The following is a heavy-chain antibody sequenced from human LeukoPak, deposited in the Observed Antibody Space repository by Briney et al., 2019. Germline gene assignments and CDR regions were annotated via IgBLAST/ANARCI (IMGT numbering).Heavy chain of an antibody. D-gene: IGHD3-16*02. CDR3: ARDELVRVGELSNYQNAFDI. V-gene: IGHV3-11*04. CDR2: ISSSGSTI. CDR1: GFTFSDYY. J-gene: IGHJ3*02. Sequence: GGSLRLSCAASGFTFSDYYMSWIRQAPGKGLEWVAYISSSGSTIYYADSVKGRSTISRDNAKNSLYLQMTSLRAEDTAVYYCARDELVRVGELSNYQNAFDIWGQGTMATDSS.